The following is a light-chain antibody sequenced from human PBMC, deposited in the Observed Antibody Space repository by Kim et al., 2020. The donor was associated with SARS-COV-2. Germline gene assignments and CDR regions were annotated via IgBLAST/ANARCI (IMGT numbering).Light chain of an antibody. CDR2: EVS. J-gene: IGLJ1*01. CDR3: SSYAGSKNV. V-gene: IGLV2-8*01. Sequence: QSALTQPPSASGSPGQSVTISCTGTSSDVGGYNYVSWYQQHPGQAPKLMNYEVSKRPSGVPDRFSGSKSGNTASLTVSGLQAEDEADYYCSSYAGSKNVFGTGTKVTVL. CDR1: SSDVGGYNY.